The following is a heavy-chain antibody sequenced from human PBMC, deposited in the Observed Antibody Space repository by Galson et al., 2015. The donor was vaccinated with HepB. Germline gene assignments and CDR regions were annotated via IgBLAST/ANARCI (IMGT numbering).Heavy chain of an antibody. J-gene: IGHJ4*02. CDR2: FDPEDGET. CDR3: ATNYGGNSILDY. Sequence: SVKVSCKVSGYTLTELSMHWVRQAPGKGPEWMGGFDPEDGETIYAQKFQGRVTMTEDTSTDTAYMELSSLRSEDTAVYYCATNYGGNSILDYWGQGTLVTVSS. CDR1: GYTLTELS. V-gene: IGHV1-24*01. D-gene: IGHD4-23*01.